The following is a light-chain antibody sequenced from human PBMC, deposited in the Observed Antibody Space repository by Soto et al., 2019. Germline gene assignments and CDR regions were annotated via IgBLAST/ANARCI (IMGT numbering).Light chain of an antibody. CDR3: ISYTRRTTYV. Sequence: QSVLTQPPSVSGAPGQRVTISCTGSSSNIGAGYDVHWYKQLPGTAPKLLIFGNNNRPSGVPDRFSGSKFGPSASLAITGLQDDDEADYYCISYTRRTTYVIGTGTKLTVL. CDR2: GNN. J-gene: IGLJ1*01. V-gene: IGLV1-40*01. CDR1: SSNIGAGYD.